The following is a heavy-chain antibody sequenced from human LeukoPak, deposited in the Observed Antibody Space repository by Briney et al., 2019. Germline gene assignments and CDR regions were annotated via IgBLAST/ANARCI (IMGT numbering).Heavy chain of an antibody. CDR3: ARSGSYSISSPSFDY. Sequence: SETLSLTCTVSGGSISDSRYYWGWIRQPPGKGLEWIGEIYHSGSTNYNPSLKSRVTISVDTSKNQFSLKLSSVTAADTAVYYCARSGSYSISSPSFDYWGQGTLVTVSS. D-gene: IGHD1-26*01. CDR2: IYHSGST. CDR1: GGSISDSRYY. V-gene: IGHV4-39*01. J-gene: IGHJ4*02.